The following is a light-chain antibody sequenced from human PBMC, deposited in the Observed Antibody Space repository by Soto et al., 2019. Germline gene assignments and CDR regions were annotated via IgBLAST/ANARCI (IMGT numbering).Light chain of an antibody. CDR3: QQRTPEVT. Sequence: EIVLTQSPATLSLSPGERATLSCRASQSVSSYLAWYQQKPGQAPRLLIYDASNRATGIPARFSGSGSGTDFTLTISXLEPEDFAVYYCQQRTPEVTFGQGTRLEIK. J-gene: IGKJ5*01. V-gene: IGKV3-11*01. CDR2: DAS. CDR1: QSVSSY.